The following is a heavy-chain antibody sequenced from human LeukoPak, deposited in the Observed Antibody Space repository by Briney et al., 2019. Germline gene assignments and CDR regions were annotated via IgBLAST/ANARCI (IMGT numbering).Heavy chain of an antibody. CDR2: ISSSSSTI. CDR1: GFTFSSYS. Sequence: GGSLRLSCAASGFTFSSYSMNWVRQAPGKGLEWVSYISSSSSTIYYADSVKGPFTISRDNAKNSLYLQMNSLRAEDTAVYYCARDIRGGQFDYWGQGTLVTVSS. V-gene: IGHV3-48*04. CDR3: ARDIRGGQFDY. D-gene: IGHD2-15*01. J-gene: IGHJ4*02.